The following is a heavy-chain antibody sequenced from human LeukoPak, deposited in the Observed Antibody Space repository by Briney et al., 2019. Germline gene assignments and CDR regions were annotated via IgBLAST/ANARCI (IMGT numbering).Heavy chain of an antibody. D-gene: IGHD6-13*01. J-gene: IGHJ4*02. V-gene: IGHV4-34*08. Sequence: PGGSLRLSCGASGFTFSSYWMSWVRQAPGKGLEWIGEINHSGSTNYNPSLTSRVTISVDTSKNQFSLKLSSVTAADTAVYYCATFPGYSSGWYEAYWGQGTLVTVSS. CDR2: INHSGST. CDR3: ATFPGYSSGWYEAY. CDR1: GFTFSSYW.